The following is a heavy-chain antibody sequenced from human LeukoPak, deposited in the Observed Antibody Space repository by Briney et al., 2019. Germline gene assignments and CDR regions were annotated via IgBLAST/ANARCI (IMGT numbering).Heavy chain of an antibody. D-gene: IGHD2-2*01. V-gene: IGHV3-11*01. CDR3: AKDVEYCSSTSCASAFHY. J-gene: IGHJ4*02. CDR2: XXSSGSTI. Sequence: KGLEWVSXXXSSGSTIYYADSVKGRFTISRDSAKNSLYLQMNSLRAEDTAVYYCAKDVEYCSSTSCASAFHYWGQGTLVTVSS.